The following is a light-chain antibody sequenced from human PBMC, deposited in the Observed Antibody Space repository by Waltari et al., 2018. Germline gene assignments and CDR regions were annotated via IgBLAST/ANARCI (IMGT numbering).Light chain of an antibody. CDR3: QQHYSSPLT. Sequence: DIVMTQSPDSLAVSLGERATINCKSSQSVFRSSDSKNYLTWYQQKPGQPPKLLIYGAATRQSGVPDRFSGSGSGTDFTLTISSLQAEDVALYYCQQHYSSPLTFGGGTKVEIQ. V-gene: IGKV4-1*01. CDR2: GAA. CDR1: QSVFRSSDSKNY. J-gene: IGKJ4*01.